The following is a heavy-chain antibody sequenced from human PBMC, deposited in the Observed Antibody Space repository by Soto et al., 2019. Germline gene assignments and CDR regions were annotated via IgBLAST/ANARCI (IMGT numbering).Heavy chain of an antibody. Sequence: QVQLVESGGGVVQPGRSLRLSCAASGFTFSSYGMHWVRQAPGKGLEWVAVISYDGSNKHHADSVKGRFTISRDNSNNTLYLQMNSLRAEDTAVYYCAQAPYRSGWYGGYWGQGTLVTVSS. CDR2: ISYDGSNK. CDR1: GFTFSSYG. J-gene: IGHJ4*02. V-gene: IGHV3-30*18. D-gene: IGHD6-19*01. CDR3: AQAPYRSGWYGGY.